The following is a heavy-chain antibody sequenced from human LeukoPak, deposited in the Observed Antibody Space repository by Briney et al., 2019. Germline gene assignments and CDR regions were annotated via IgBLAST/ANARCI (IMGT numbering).Heavy chain of an antibody. V-gene: IGHV3-33*06. Sequence: GGSLRLSCAASGFTFSSYGMHWVRQAPGKGLEWVAVIWYDGSNKYYADSVKVRFTISRDNSKNTLYLQMNSLRAEDTAVYYCAKWGIAARPDDYWGQGTLVTVSS. CDR3: AKWGIAARPDDY. D-gene: IGHD6-6*01. CDR2: IWYDGSNK. J-gene: IGHJ4*02. CDR1: GFTFSSYG.